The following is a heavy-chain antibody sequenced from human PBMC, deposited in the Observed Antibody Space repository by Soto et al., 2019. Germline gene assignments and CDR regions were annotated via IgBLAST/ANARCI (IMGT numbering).Heavy chain of an antibody. CDR2: INPNTGAT. V-gene: IGHV1-2*04. D-gene: IGHD3-3*01. CDR3: ARGVRIFGVVIDYYYYGMDV. Sequence: ASVKVSCKASGYSFTDYYIHWVRQAPGQGLEWLGWINPNTGATHFAQKFQGWVTMTRDTSISTAYMELSRLTSDDTAVYYCARGVRIFGVVIDYYYYGMDVWGQGTTVTVSS. J-gene: IGHJ6*02. CDR1: GYSFTDYY.